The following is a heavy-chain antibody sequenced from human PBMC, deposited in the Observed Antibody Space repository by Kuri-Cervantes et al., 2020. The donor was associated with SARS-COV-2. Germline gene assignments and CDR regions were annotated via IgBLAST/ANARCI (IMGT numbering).Heavy chain of an antibody. CDR1: GFTFSSYG. CDR3: AREGYYDSSGNYAATGMDV. Sequence: GESLKISCAASGFTFSSYGMHWVRQAPGKGLAWVAFIRYDGSNKYYADAVKGRFTISRDNSKNTLYLQMNSLRAEDTAVYYCAREGYYDSSGNYAATGMDVWGKGTTVTVSS. CDR2: IRYDGSNK. D-gene: IGHD3-22*01. V-gene: IGHV3-30*02. J-gene: IGHJ6*03.